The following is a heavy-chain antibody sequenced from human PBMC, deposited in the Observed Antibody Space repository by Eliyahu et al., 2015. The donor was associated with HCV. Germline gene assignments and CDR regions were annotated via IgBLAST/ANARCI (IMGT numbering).Heavy chain of an antibody. CDR3: ATGYSSGWAPNNWFDP. CDR2: IHYSGGT. CDR1: GGSVSSGSYY. Sequence: QVQLQESGPGLVKPSETLSLTCTVSGGSVSSGSYYWSWIRQPPGKGLELVGVIHYSGGTNYNPSLKSRVTISVDTSKNQFSLKLSSVTAADTAVYYCATGYSSGWAPNNWFDPWGQGTLVTVSS. J-gene: IGHJ5*02. V-gene: IGHV4-61*01. D-gene: IGHD6-19*01.